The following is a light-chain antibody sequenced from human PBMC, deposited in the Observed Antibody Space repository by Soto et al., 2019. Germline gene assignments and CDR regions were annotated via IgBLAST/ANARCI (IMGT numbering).Light chain of an antibody. V-gene: IGLV2-14*01. CDR1: SSDVGGYNY. Sequence: QSVLTQPASVSGSPGQSITISCTGTSSDVGGYNYVSWYQQHPGKAPQLMIYDVSNRPSGVSNRFSGSKSGNPASLTISGLHAEDEDDYYCSSYTSSSTLVFGGGTKLTVL. CDR2: DVS. CDR3: SSYTSSSTLV. J-gene: IGLJ2*01.